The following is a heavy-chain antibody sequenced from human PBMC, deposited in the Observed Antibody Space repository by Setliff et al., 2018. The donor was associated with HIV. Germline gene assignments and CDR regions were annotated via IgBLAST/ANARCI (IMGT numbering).Heavy chain of an antibody. V-gene: IGHV4-39*07. Sequence: LSLTCNVSGGSIRSNRDHWGWIRQTPGKGLEWIGSISYSGNTYYHPSLQSRVTISLDMSKDQFSLKVKSVTAADTAIYYCARDPHYFDRSGYYSYFYFDYWG. D-gene: IGHD3-22*01. CDR1: GGSIRSNRDH. CDR2: ISYSGNT. CDR3: ARDPHYFDRSGYYSYFYFDY. J-gene: IGHJ4*01.